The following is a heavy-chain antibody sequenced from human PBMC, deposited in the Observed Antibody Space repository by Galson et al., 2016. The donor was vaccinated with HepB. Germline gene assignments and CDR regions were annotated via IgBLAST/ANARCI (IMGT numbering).Heavy chain of an antibody. J-gene: IGHJ4*02. CDR3: ARDLSLDYYDNRGYPFDY. D-gene: IGHD3-22*01. Sequence: TLSLTCTVSGGSISSGGYYWSWIRQHPGKGLEWIGYIYYSGSTYYNPSLKSRVTISVDTSKNQFSLKLSSVTAADTAVYYCARDLSLDYYDNRGYPFDYWGQGTLVTVSS. V-gene: IGHV4-31*03. CDR1: GGSISSGGYY. CDR2: IYYSGST.